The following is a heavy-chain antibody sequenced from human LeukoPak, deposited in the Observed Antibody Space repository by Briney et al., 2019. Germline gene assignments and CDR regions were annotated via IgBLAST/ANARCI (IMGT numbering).Heavy chain of an antibody. J-gene: IGHJ4*02. CDR1: GGSFSGYY. D-gene: IGHD5-18*01. V-gene: IGHV4-34*01. Sequence: PSETLSLTCAVYGGSFSGYYWSWIRQPPGKGLEWIGEINHSGSTNYNPSLKSRVTISVDTSKNQFSLKLSSVTAADTAVYYCARFHTAFDYWGQGTLVTVSS. CDR3: ARFHTAFDY. CDR2: INHSGST.